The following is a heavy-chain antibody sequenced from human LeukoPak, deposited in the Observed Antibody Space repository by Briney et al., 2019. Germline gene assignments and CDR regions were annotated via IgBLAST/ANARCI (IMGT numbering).Heavy chain of an antibody. CDR3: CATKPDSDF. Sequence: PGGSLRLSCAASGFTFSDYWMHWVRHVPGKGLVWVSRISDGSSTTYADSVRGRFTISRDYAKNTLYLQMNNLRADDTAVYYCCATKPDSDFWGQGTMVTVSS. V-gene: IGHV3-74*01. D-gene: IGHD1-14*01. CDR1: GFTFSDYW. CDR2: ISDGSST. J-gene: IGHJ1*01.